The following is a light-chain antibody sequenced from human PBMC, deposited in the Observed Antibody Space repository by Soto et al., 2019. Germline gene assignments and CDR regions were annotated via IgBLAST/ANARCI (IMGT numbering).Light chain of an antibody. CDR3: QQTRSYPST. V-gene: IGKV1-27*01. Sequence: DIQMTQSPSSLSPCVGDIFTISCGSSQYITSYLAWYQQKPGKVPKLLIYAASTLQSGVPSRCSGSGSGTDFTLTINSLQAEDFSTYYCQQTRSYPSTFGGGTKVDIK. CDR1: QYITSY. CDR2: AAS. J-gene: IGKJ4*01.